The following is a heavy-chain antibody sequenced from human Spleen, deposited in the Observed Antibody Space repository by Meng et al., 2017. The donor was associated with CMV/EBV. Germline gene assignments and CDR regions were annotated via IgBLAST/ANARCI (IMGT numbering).Heavy chain of an antibody. CDR3: ARVKGRTIFAFDP. V-gene: IGHV1-2*06. CDR1: GYTFTGYY. D-gene: IGHD3-3*01. CDR2: INPNSGTT. J-gene: IGHJ5*02. Sequence: ASVKVSCKASGYTFTGYYTHWVRQAPGQGLEWMGRINPNSGTTNYAQKFQGRVTMTRDTSTSTVYMELSSLRSEDTAVYYCARVKGRTIFAFDPWGQGTLVTVSS.